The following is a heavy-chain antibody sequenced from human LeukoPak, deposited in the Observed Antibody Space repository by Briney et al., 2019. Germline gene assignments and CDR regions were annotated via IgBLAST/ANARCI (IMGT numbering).Heavy chain of an antibody. Sequence: PGESLRLSCAASGFTFSNYWMTWIRQAPGKGLEWVANIKQDGSEQLYVDSVKGRFTISRDNAKNSLYLQMNSLRAEDTAVYYCARDQGDVLRFLEWLWYFGYWGQGTLVTVSS. CDR3: ARDQGDVLRFLEWLWYFGY. CDR1: GFTFSNYW. D-gene: IGHD3-3*01. CDR2: IKQDGSEQ. J-gene: IGHJ4*02. V-gene: IGHV3-7*01.